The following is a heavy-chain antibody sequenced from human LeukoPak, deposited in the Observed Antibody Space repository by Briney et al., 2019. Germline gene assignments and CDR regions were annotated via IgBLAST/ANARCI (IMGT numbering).Heavy chain of an antibody. Sequence: SETLSLTCTVSGGSISSYYWSWIRQPPGKGLEWIGYIYYSGSTNYNPSLKSRVTISVDTSKNQFSLKLSPVTAADTAVYYCTRGSIAYYYMDVWGKGTTVTISS. J-gene: IGHJ6*03. CDR3: TRGSIAYYYMDV. CDR1: GGSISSYY. CDR2: IYYSGST. V-gene: IGHV4-59*01. D-gene: IGHD3-22*01.